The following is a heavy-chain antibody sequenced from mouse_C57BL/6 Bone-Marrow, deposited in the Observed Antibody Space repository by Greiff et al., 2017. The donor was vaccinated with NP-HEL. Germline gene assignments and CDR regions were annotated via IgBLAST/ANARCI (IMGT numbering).Heavy chain of an antibody. J-gene: IGHJ3*01. CDR2: IYPRSGNT. CDR1: GYTFTSYG. CDR3: APTAQATAY. D-gene: IGHD3-2*02. V-gene: IGHV1-81*01. Sequence: VKLVESGAELARPGASVKLSCKASGYTFTSYGISWVKQRTGQGLEWIGEIYPRSGNTYYNEKFKGKATLTADKSSSTAYMELRSLTSEDSAVYFCAPTAQATAYWGQGTLVTVSA.